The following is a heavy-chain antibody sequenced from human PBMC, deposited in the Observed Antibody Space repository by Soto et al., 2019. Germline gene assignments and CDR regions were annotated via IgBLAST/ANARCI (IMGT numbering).Heavy chain of an antibody. CDR3: ARTHDYIWGSYRYNWFDP. CDR1: GGSISSYY. D-gene: IGHD3-16*02. Sequence: SETLSLTCTVSGGSISSYYWSWIRQPPGKGLEWIGYTYYSGSTNYSPSLKSRVTMSVDTSKNQFSLKLSSVTAVDTAVYYCARTHDYIWGSYRYNWFDPWGQGTLVTVSS. J-gene: IGHJ5*02. CDR2: TYYSGST. V-gene: IGHV4-59*12.